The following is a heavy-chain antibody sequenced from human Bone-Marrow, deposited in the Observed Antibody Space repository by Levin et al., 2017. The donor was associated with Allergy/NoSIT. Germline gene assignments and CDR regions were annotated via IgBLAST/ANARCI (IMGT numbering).Heavy chain of an antibody. J-gene: IGHJ4*02. D-gene: IGHD6-13*01. CDR1: GFTFRKPW. CDR2: IKSETDGGTT. V-gene: IGHV3-15*01. CDR3: TTASWISAASDY. Sequence: GESLKISCAGSGFTFRKPWMTWVRQAPGKGLEWVGRIKSETDGGTTDYAAPVKGRFTISRDDSKNTLSLQMNSLKTEDSAVYYCTTASWISAASDYWGQGTLVTVSS.